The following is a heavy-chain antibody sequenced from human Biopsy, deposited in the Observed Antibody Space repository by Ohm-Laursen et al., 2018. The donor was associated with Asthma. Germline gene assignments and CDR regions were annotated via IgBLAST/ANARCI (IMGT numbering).Heavy chain of an antibody. V-gene: IGHV3-9*01. D-gene: IGHD1-26*01. Sequence: SLRLSCSASGFTFDDYAMHWVRQAPGKGLEWVSGISWNSGSIGYADSVKGRFTISRDNAKNSLYLQMNSLRAEDTASYYCAKGEWELLEANFDYWGQGTLVTVSS. CDR2: ISWNSGSI. J-gene: IGHJ4*02. CDR1: GFTFDDYA. CDR3: AKGEWELLEANFDY.